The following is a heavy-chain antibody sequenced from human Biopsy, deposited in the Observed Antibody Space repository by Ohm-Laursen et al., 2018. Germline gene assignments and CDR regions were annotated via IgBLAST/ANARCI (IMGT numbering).Heavy chain of an antibody. D-gene: IGHD3-16*01. J-gene: IGHJ4*02. CDR1: GFPFSKAW. CDR2: IKSESDGGTT. V-gene: IGHV3-15*01. Sequence: SLRLSCSASGFPFSKAWMNWVRQAPGKGLEWVGHIKSESDGGTTDYAGPVTGRFTISRDDSKNTLYVQMNSLKTEDTAVYYCSTMATFWGQGTLVTVSS. CDR3: STMATF.